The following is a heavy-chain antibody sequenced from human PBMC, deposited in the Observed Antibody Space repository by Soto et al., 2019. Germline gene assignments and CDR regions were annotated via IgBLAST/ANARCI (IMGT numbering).Heavy chain of an antibody. Sequence: SETLSLTCTVSGCSISSYYWSWIRQPPGKGLEWIGYIYYSGSTNYNPSLKSRVTISVDTSKNQFSLKLSSVTAADTAVYYCASNSPSGYDYWGQGTLVTVSS. D-gene: IGHD5-12*01. V-gene: IGHV4-59*08. CDR2: IYYSGST. CDR1: GCSISSYY. J-gene: IGHJ4*02. CDR3: ASNSPSGYDY.